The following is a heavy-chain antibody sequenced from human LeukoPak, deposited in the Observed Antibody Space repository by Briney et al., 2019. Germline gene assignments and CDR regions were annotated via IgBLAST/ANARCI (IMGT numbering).Heavy chain of an antibody. CDR2: IYPGDSDT. CDR1: GYSFTSYW. CDR3: ARRFPIQLRRGVLAYYFDY. V-gene: IGHV5-51*01. J-gene: IGHJ4*02. D-gene: IGHD5-18*01. Sequence: GASLKISCKGSGYSFTSYWIGWVRPMPGKGLEWMGIIYPGDSDTRYSPSFQGQVTISADKSISTAYLQWSSLKASDTAMYYCARRFPIQLRRGVLAYYFDYWGQGTLVTVSS.